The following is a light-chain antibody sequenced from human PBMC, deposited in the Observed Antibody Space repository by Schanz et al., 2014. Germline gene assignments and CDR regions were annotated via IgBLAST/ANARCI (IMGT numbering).Light chain of an antibody. CDR2: DVN. CDR3: CSYAGSDSWV. J-gene: IGLJ2*01. V-gene: IGLV2-23*02. CDR1: SSDVSGYNY. Sequence: QSALTQPASVSGSPGQSITISCTGTSSDVSGYNYVSWYQQHPGKAPKLMIYDVNNRPSGVSNRFSGSKSGNTASLTISGLQAEDEAGYYCCSYAGSDSWVFGGGTKLTVL.